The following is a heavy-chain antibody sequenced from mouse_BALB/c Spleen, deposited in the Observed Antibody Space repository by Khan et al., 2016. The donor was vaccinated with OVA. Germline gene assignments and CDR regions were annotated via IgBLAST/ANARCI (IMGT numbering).Heavy chain of an antibody. CDR2: IDPANGKT. CDR3: ASSLLLYAIDY. CDR1: GFNIKDTY. Sequence: VQLQQSGAELVKPGASVKLSCTGSGFNIKDTYIQWVKQRPEQGLEWIGRIDPANGKTIFDPKFQGKATITADKSSNTAYLHLSSLTSEDTVVYYCASSLLLYAIDYQGQGTSVTVSS. D-gene: IGHD1-2*01. V-gene: IGHV14-3*02. J-gene: IGHJ4*01.